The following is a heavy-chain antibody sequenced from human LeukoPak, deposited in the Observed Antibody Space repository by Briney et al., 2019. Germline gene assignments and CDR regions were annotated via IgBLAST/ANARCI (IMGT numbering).Heavy chain of an antibody. CDR1: GYSISSGYY. D-gene: IGHD4-17*01. J-gene: IGHJ4*02. CDR3: ARFGGLRSSFDY. CDR2: IYHSGST. Sequence: SETLSLTCAVSGYSISSGYYWGWIRQPPGKGLEWIGSIYHSGSTYYNPSLKRRVTISVDTSKNQFSLKLSSVTAADTAVYYCARFGGLRSSFDYWGQGTLVTVSS. V-gene: IGHV4-38-2*01.